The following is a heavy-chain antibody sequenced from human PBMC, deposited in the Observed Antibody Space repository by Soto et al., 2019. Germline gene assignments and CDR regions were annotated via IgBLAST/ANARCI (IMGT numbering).Heavy chain of an antibody. Sequence: QLQLVQSAAEVKKPGASVRVSCKASGYPFIQYGISWIRQAPEQGLEWMGWIKVDSGYTNYAQKFQGRVTMTTDTSSDTAFMELRSLRSDDTAVYYCATSYDSGFDPWGQGTLVSVSS. D-gene: IGHD5-12*01. CDR2: IKVDSGYT. J-gene: IGHJ5*02. CDR1: GYPFIQYG. V-gene: IGHV1-18*04. CDR3: ATSYDSGFDP.